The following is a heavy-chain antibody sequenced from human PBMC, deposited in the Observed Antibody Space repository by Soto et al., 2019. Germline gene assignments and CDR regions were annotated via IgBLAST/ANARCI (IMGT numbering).Heavy chain of an antibody. CDR2: VKSKVDGGSV. CDR3: SADLPDWGAYAFDY. Sequence: GGSLRLSCTASGFTFNGAWMNWVRQAPGKGLEWVGRVKSKVDGGSVDYAAPVRGRFTISRDDSRSTVDLQMNSLSAEDSAMYYCSADLPDWGAYAFDYWGQGALVTVSS. CDR1: GFTFNGAW. D-gene: IGHD3-16*01. J-gene: IGHJ4*02. V-gene: IGHV3-15*07.